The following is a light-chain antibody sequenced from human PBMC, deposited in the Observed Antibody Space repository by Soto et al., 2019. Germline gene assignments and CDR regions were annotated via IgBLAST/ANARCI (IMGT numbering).Light chain of an antibody. J-gene: IGLJ1*01. CDR3: CSYAGSYSLYV. Sequence: HSVLNQAPSVFGAPGQSVTISCPGNSNDVGGYNYVSWYQQHPGKAPKLMIYDVSKRPSGVPDRFSGSKSGNTASLTISGLQAEDEADYYCCSYAGSYSLYVFGSGTKVTVL. CDR2: DVS. CDR1: SNDVGGYNY. V-gene: IGLV2-11*01.